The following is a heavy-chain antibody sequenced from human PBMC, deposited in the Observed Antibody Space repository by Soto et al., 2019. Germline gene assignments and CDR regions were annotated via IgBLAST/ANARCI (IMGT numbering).Heavy chain of an antibody. D-gene: IGHD2-2*02. CDR3: AKGGIVVVPAAIPVRPNESGLFDY. CDR2: IIPIFGTA. V-gene: IGHV1-69*01. CDR1: GGTFSSYA. Sequence: QVQLVQSGAEVKKPGSSVKVSCKASGGTFSSYAISWVRQAPGQGLEWMGGIIPIFGTANYAQKFQGRVTITADESTSTAYMELSSLRSDDTAVYYCAKGGIVVVPAAIPVRPNESGLFDYWGQGTLVTVSS. J-gene: IGHJ4*02.